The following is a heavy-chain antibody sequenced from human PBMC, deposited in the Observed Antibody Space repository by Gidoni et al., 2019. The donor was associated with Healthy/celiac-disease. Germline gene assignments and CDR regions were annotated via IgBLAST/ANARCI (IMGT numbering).Heavy chain of an antibody. CDR3: ARGWGNCSSTSCYTLDY. Sequence: QVQLVQSGAEVKKPGSSVKVSCKASGGTFSSDAISWVRHAPGQGLEWMGGISPIFGTANSAQKFQGRVTITADESTSTAYMELSSLRSEDTAVYYCARGWGNCSSTSCYTLDYWGQGTLVTVSS. D-gene: IGHD2-2*02. J-gene: IGHJ4*02. CDR2: ISPIFGTA. CDR1: GGTFSSDA. V-gene: IGHV1-69*01.